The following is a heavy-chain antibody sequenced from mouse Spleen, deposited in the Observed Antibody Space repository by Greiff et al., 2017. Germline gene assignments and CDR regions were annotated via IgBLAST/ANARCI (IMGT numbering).Heavy chain of an antibody. J-gene: IGHJ1*03. V-gene: IGHV1-15*01. CDR2: IDPETGGT. D-gene: IGHD4-1*01. CDR3: TRYWDGGYFDV. CDR1: GYTFTDYE. Sequence: VQLQQSGAELVRPGASVTLSCKASGYTFTDYEMHWVKQTPVHGLEWIGAIDPETGGTAYNQKFKGKAILTADKSSSTAYMELRSLTSEDSAVYYCTRYWDGGYFDVWGTGTTVTVSS.